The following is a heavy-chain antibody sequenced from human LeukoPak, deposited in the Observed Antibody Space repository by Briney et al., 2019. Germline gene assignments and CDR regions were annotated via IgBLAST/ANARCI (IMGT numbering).Heavy chain of an antibody. Sequence: GGSLRLSCAASGFTFSSYSMNWVRQAPGKGLEWVPAISGSGGSTYYADSVKGRFTISRDNSKNTLYLQMNSLRAEDTAVYYCAAQEAVGVFGAFDIWGQGTMVTVSS. J-gene: IGHJ3*02. CDR1: GFTFSSYS. CDR2: ISGSGGST. D-gene: IGHD1-26*01. CDR3: AAQEAVGVFGAFDI. V-gene: IGHV3-23*01.